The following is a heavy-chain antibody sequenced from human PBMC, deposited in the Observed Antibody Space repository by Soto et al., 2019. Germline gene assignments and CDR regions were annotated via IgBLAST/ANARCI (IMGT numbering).Heavy chain of an antibody. V-gene: IGHV3-11*01. Sequence: QVQLVESGGGLVKPGGSLRLSCAASGIVFSDYMSWVRQAPGKGLEWLSYISGSGRTIYSADSVKGRFTISRDNATNSLYLQMNNVRAEDTAVYYGAILPFPWGRFDPWGQGTLVIVSS. J-gene: IGHJ5*02. CDR2: ISGSGRTI. CDR3: AILPFPWGRFDP. CDR1: GIVFSDY. D-gene: IGHD3-16*01.